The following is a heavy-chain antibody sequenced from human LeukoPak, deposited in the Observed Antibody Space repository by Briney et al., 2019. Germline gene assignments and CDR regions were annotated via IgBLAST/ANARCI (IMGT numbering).Heavy chain of an antibody. CDR2: INHSGST. D-gene: IGHD3-22*01. CDR3: ARVVESSGYYPLSFGI. CDR1: GGSFSGYY. Sequence: PSETLSLTCAVYGGSFSGYYWSWIRQPPGKGLEWIGEINHSGSTNYNPSLKSRVTISVDTSKNQFSLKLSSVTAADTAVYYCARVVESSGYYPLSFGIWGQGTMATVSS. J-gene: IGHJ3*02. V-gene: IGHV4-34*01.